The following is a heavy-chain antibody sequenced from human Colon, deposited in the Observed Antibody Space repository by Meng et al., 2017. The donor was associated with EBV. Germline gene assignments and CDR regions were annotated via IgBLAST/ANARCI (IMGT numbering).Heavy chain of an antibody. D-gene: IGHD2-2*01. V-gene: IGHV4-4*02. CDR1: GGSISTSDW. Sequence: QGQLRESGPGLVEPSGTLSLTCAVSGGSISTSDWGSWVRQPPGKGLEWIGEIYRGGGTNYNPSFKSRVTISVDTSNNHFSLKLSYVTAADTAVYYCARVRVIPAAVGFDYWGQGTLVTVSS. CDR2: IYRGGGT. CDR3: ARVRVIPAAVGFDY. J-gene: IGHJ4*02.